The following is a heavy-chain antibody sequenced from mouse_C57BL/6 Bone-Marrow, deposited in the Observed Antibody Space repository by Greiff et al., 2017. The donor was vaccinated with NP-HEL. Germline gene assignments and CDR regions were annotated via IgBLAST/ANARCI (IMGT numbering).Heavy chain of an antibody. CDR2: ILTGSGST. D-gene: IGHD1-3*01. V-gene: IGHV1-9*01. CDR1: GYTFTGYW. J-gene: IGHJ3*01. CDR3: ARDDSGELAY. Sequence: VQLQQSGAELMKPGASVKLSCTASGYTFTGYWIEWVNQTPGHGLEWIGEILTGSGSTYYNEKLKGKATFTADTTYNTSYMQLSSLTTEDSAIYYCARDDSGELAYWGQGTLVTVSA.